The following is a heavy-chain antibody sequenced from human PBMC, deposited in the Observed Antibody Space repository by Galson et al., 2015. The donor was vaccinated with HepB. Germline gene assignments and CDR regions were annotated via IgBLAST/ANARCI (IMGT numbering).Heavy chain of an antibody. V-gene: IGHV3-30-3*01. CDR2: ISYDGSNK. Sequence: SLRLSCAASGFTFSSYAMHWVRQAPGKGLEWVAVISYDGSNKYYADSVKGRFTISRDNSKNTLYLQMNSLRAEDTAVYYCARAQDIVLMVSKVPEYGMDVWGQGTTVTVSS. D-gene: IGHD2-8*01. J-gene: IGHJ6*02. CDR3: ARAQDIVLMVSKVPEYGMDV. CDR1: GFTFSSYA.